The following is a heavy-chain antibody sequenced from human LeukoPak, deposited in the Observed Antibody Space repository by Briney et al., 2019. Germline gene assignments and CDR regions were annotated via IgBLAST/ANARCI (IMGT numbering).Heavy chain of an antibody. V-gene: IGHV1-69*13. CDR2: IIPIFGTA. CDR3: ARDRQGGGSYLW. Sequence: GASVKVSCKASGGTFSSYAISWVRQAPGQGLEWMGGIIPIFGTANYAQKFQGRVTITADESTSTAYMELSSLRSEDTAVYYCARDRQGGGSYLWWGQGTLVTVSS. CDR1: GGTFSSYA. J-gene: IGHJ4*02. D-gene: IGHD1-26*01.